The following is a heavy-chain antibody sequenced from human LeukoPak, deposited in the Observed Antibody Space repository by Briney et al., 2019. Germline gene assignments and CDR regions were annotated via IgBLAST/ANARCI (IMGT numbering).Heavy chain of an antibody. CDR2: ISVSGGST. D-gene: IGHD3-16*02. J-gene: IGHJ4*02. CDR3: AKDVRSPLPPGIDY. CDR1: GFTFSSYS. V-gene: IGHV3-23*01. Sequence: QAGGSLRLFCAASGFTFSSYSMNWVRQAPGKGLEWVSAISVSGGSTYYADSVKGRFTISRDNSKNTLYLQMNNLRAEDTAVYYCAKDVRSPLPPGIDYWGQGTLVTVSS.